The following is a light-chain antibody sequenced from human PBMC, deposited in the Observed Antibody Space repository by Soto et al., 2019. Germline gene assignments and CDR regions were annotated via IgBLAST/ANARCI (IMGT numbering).Light chain of an antibody. Sequence: EIVLTQSPGTLSLSPGERATLSCRASQSVSSSYLAWYQQKPGQAPRLLIYGASSMGTGIPDRFSGSGSWTDFTLTIIRLEPEDFAVYYCQQYGSLPRTFGQGTKLEIK. CDR3: QQYGSLPRT. V-gene: IGKV3-20*01. CDR2: GAS. J-gene: IGKJ2*01. CDR1: QSVSSSY.